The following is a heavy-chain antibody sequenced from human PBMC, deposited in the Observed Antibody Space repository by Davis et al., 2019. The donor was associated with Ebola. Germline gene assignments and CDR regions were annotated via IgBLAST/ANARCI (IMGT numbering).Heavy chain of an antibody. Sequence: GESLKISCAASGFTFSSYAMHWVRQSPGKGLEWVAVIYSGGSYTNYADSVKGRFTISRDNSKDTLYLQMNSLRAEDTAVYYCARDRAIMITFGGVPRGGMDVWGQGTTVTVSS. J-gene: IGHJ6*02. CDR2: IYSGGSYT. CDR3: ARDRAIMITFGGVPRGGMDV. D-gene: IGHD3-16*01. CDR1: GFTFSSYA. V-gene: IGHV3-33*01.